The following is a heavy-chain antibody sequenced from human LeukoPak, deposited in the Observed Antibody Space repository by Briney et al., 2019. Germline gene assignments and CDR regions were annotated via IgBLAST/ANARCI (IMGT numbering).Heavy chain of an antibody. V-gene: IGHV1-18*01. CDR1: GHTFTSYG. D-gene: IGHD2-2*01. Sequence: ASVKVSCKASGHTFTSYGISWVRQAPGQGLEWMGWISAYNGNTNYAQKLQGRVTMTTDTSTSTAYMELRSLRSDDTAVYYCARSESDIVVVPAAMNYWGQGTLVTVSS. J-gene: IGHJ4*02. CDR3: ARSESDIVVVPAAMNY. CDR2: ISAYNGNT.